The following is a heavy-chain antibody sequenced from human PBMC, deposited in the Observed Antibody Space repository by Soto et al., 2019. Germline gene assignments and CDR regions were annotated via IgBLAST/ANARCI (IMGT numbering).Heavy chain of an antibody. D-gene: IGHD3-22*01. Sequence: EVKLLESGGGLVPPGASARLSCITSGFIFDNYAMSWGRQSPGRGLEWVAAISGSGHGTVYTQSVQGRFIISRDKSKKTLFLQMNNLRDEDTAVYYCAKGRYFDTSGGCANYWGLGTLVSVSA. J-gene: IGHJ4*02. CDR2: ISGSGHGT. CDR3: AKGRYFDTSGGCANY. CDR1: GFIFDNYA. V-gene: IGHV3-23*01.